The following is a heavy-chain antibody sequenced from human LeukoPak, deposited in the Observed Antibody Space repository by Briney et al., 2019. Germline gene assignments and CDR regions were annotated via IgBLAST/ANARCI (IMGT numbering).Heavy chain of an antibody. CDR2: ISSSSSYI. J-gene: IGHJ4*02. CDR3: ATRSSIAARRGVY. CDR1: GFTFSSYS. V-gene: IGHV3-21*01. Sequence: GGSLRLSCAASGFTFSSYSMNWVRQAPGKGLEWVSFISSSSSYIYYADSVKGRFTISRDNAKNSLYLQMNSLRAEDTAVYYCATRSSIAARRGVYWGQGTLVTVSS. D-gene: IGHD6-6*01.